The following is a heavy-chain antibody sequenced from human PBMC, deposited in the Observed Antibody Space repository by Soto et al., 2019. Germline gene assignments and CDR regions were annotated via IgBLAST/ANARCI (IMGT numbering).Heavy chain of an antibody. CDR2: IKSDGSGT. D-gene: IGHD5-18*01. J-gene: IGHJ4*02. CDR1: GFPFSSYW. V-gene: IGHV3-74*01. Sequence: EVQLVESGGGLVQPGESLTLSCAASGFPFSSYWMHWVRQAPGKGLVWVSRIKSDGSGTYYADSVQDRFTISRDNARNTLYLQMNSLRVEAPAVSFCARVDGDPYDVNGYLGRHWGQGTLVTVSS. CDR3: ARVDGDPYDVNGYLGRH.